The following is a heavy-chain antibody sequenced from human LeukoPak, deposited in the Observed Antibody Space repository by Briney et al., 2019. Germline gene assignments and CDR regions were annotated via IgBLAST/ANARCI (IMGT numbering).Heavy chain of an antibody. V-gene: IGHV4-59*01. CDR2: IYYSGST. Sequence: PSETLSLTCTVSGGSISSYCWSWIRQPPGKGLEWIGYIYYSGSTNYNPSLKSRVTISVDTSKNQFSLKLSSVTAADTAVYYCARCSSTSCYWFPYFDYWGQGTLVTVSS. CDR1: GGSISSYC. CDR3: ARCSSTSCYWFPYFDY. J-gene: IGHJ4*02. D-gene: IGHD2-2*01.